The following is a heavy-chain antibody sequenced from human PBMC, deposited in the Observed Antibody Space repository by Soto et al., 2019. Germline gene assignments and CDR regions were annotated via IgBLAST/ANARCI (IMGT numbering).Heavy chain of an antibody. V-gene: IGHV1-2*02. CDR1: VYALTSYY. J-gene: IGHJ4*02. D-gene: IGHD3-22*01. Sequence: SVNVSCKSSVYALTSYYMHWVRQAPGQGLEWMGWINPNSGGTNYAQKFQGRVTMTRDTSLSTAYMELSRLRSDDTAVYYCARDGQWLLRSFDYWGQGTLVTVSS. CDR2: INPNSGGT. CDR3: ARDGQWLLRSFDY.